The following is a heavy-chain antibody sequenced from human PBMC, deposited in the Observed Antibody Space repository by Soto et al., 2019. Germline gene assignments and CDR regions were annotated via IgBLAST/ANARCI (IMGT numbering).Heavy chain of an antibody. Sequence: QVQLVESGGGVVQPGRSLRLSCAASGFTFSSYGMHWVRQAPGKGLEWEAVISYDGSNKYYADSVKGRFTISRDNSKNTLYLQMNSRRAEDTAVYYCAKDGKLMVYAIHRDDFDIWGQGTMVTVTS. CDR1: GFTFSSYG. J-gene: IGHJ3*02. D-gene: IGHD2-8*01. CDR2: ISYDGSNK. V-gene: IGHV3-30*18. CDR3: AKDGKLMVYAIHRDDFDI.